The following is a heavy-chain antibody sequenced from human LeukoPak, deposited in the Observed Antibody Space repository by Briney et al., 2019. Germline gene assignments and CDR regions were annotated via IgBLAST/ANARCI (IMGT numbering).Heavy chain of an antibody. CDR3: VSQEGVPH. V-gene: IGHV4-34*01. CDR2: INHSGNT. J-gene: IGHJ4*02. Sequence: SSETLSLTCAVYGGSSGSYYWSWIRQPPGKGLEWIGEINHSGNTNYNPSLKSRVTISLDTSKNQFSLRLSSVTAADTAVYYGVSQEGVPHWGQGTLVSVSS. CDR1: GGSSGSYY. D-gene: IGHD3-10*01.